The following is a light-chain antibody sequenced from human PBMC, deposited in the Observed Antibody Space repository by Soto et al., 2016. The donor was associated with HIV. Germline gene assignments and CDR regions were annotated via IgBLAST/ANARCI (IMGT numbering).Light chain of an antibody. Sequence: SYELTQPSSVQCLRDRPSRSPAQEIFWQKNFARWFQQKPGQAPVLVIYKDFYRPSGIPERFSGSNSGTTVTLTISGAHVDDEADYYCYCAADNNVVFGGGTKLTVL. CDR1: FWQKN. V-gene: IGLV3-27*01. CDR3: YCAADNNVV. CDR2: KDF. J-gene: IGLJ2*01.